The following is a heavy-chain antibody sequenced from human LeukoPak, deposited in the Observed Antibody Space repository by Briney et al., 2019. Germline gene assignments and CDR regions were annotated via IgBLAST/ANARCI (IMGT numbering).Heavy chain of an antibody. Sequence: SGGSLRLSCAASGFTFNNYAMSWVRQAPGKGLVWVSRINSDGSSTYYADSVKGRVSISRDNAKNTLYLQMNSLRAEDTAVYYCARGYGDWFDPWGQGTLVTVSS. CDR3: ARGYGDWFDP. D-gene: IGHD3-10*01. J-gene: IGHJ5*02. CDR1: GFTFNNYA. CDR2: INSDGSST. V-gene: IGHV3-74*01.